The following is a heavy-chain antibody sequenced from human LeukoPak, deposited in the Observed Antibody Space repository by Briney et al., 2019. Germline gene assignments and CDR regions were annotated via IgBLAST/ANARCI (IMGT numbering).Heavy chain of an antibody. CDR2: TYYKSKWYY. J-gene: IGHJ4*02. D-gene: IGHD3-10*01. CDR1: GDSVSSSGAS. CDR3: ARVSSRGRYY. Sequence: SQTLSLTCAISGDSVSSSGASWNWIRQSPSRGLEWLGRTYYKSKWYYDYAESVRSRITVNPDTSNNQFSLKLSSVTAADTAVYYCARVSSRGRYYWGQGTLVTVSS. V-gene: IGHV6-1*01.